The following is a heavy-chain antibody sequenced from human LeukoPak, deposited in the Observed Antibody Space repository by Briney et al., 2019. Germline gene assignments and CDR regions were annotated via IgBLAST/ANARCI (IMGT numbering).Heavy chain of an antibody. Sequence: GGSLRLSCAASGFIVSTFGMAWVRQAPGEGLEWVSGISYSGDKTNYADSVRGRSTISRDNSKATLYLQMNNVTVGDTAIYYCARDHRPFGGLDKLDFFDNWGQGTLVTVAS. J-gene: IGHJ4*02. CDR1: GFIVSTFG. CDR2: ISYSGDKT. V-gene: IGHV3-23*01. CDR3: ARDHRPFGGLDKLDFFDN. D-gene: IGHD3-16*01.